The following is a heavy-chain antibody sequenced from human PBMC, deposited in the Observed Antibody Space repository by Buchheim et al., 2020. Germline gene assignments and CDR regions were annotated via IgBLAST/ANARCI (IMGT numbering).Heavy chain of an antibody. J-gene: IGHJ4*02. D-gene: IGHD5/OR15-5a*01. Sequence: QVQLVESGGGVVQPGRSLTLSCATSTFFNNYAMHWVRQAPGKGLEWVAVVSNDGSDKHHADSVKGRFLISRDNSRNTIFLQMNSLRTEDTAVYYCARDTSVSANYYFDYWGQGTL. CDR2: VSNDGSDK. CDR1: TFFNNYA. CDR3: ARDTSVSANYYFDY. V-gene: IGHV3-30-3*01.